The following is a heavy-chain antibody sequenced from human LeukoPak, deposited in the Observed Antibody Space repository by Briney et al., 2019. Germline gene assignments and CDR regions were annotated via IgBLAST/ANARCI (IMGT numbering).Heavy chain of an antibody. CDR3: TRHSGAVLRFLGWYNAFDI. CDR2: IRSKANSYAT. Sequence: GGSLRLSCAASGFTFSGSAMHWVRQASGKGLEWVGRIRSKANSYATAYAASVKGRFTISRDDSKNTAYLQMNSLKTEDTAVYYCTRHSGAVLRFLGWYNAFDIWGQGTMVTVSS. D-gene: IGHD3-3*01. CDR1: GFTFSGSA. J-gene: IGHJ3*02. V-gene: IGHV3-73*01.